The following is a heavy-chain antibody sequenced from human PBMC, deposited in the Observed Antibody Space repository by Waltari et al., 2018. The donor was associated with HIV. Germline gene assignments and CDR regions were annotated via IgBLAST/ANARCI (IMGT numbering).Heavy chain of an antibody. CDR3: TRDDYGDYVS. V-gene: IGHV3-49*05. D-gene: IGHD4-17*01. Sequence: EVQLVESGGGLVKPGRSLRLSCTASGFTFGDYAMSWFRQATGKGLEWVGFMRSKAYGGTTEYAASVKGRFTSSRDDSKSIAYLQMNSLKTEDTAVYYCTRDDYGDYVSWGQGTLVTVSS. CDR1: GFTFGDYA. CDR2: MRSKAYGGTT. J-gene: IGHJ4*02.